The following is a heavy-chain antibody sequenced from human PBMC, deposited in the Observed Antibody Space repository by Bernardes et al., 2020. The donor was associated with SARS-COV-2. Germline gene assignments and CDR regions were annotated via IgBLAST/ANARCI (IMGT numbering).Heavy chain of an antibody. CDR3: ARRRYGDFGVDV. CDR1: AYTSTNYW. J-gene: IGHJ6*02. Sequence: GESLKISCKGSAYTSTNYWIGWVRQMPGKGLEWMGIIYPGDSDTKYSPSFQGRVTISADKSVNTAYLQWSSLKASDTAIYYCARRRYGDFGVDVWGQGTTVTVSS. D-gene: IGHD4-17*01. V-gene: IGHV5-51*01. CDR2: IYPGDSDT.